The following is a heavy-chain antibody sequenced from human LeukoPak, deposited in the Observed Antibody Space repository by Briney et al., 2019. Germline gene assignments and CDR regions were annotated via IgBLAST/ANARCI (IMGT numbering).Heavy chain of an antibody. V-gene: IGHV4-59*01. CDR2: IYYTGNT. CDR1: GGSISNSF. J-gene: IGHJ4*02. CDR3: ARDSGSSPTFDY. D-gene: IGHD1-26*01. Sequence: SKTLSLTCTVSGGSISNSFWSWIRQPPGKGLEWIAYIYYTGNTKYNPSLKSRVTISVDTSKNQFSLRLSSVTAADTAVYYCARDSGSSPTFDYWGQGTLVTVSS.